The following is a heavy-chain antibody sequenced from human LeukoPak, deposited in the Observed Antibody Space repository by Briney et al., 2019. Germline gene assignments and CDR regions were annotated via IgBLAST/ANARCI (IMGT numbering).Heavy chain of an antibody. CDR3: ARDLGRDRYFDS. J-gene: IGHJ4*02. Sequence: GGSLRLSCAASGFTFSPYPMNWVRQAPGKGLEWVSYISGGSDTIHYADSVRGRFTISRDNAKNSLYLQMNSLRAEDTAVYYCARDLGRDRYFDSWGQGTLVTVSS. CDR2: ISGGSDTI. CDR1: GFTFSPYP. D-gene: IGHD5-24*01. V-gene: IGHV3-48*04.